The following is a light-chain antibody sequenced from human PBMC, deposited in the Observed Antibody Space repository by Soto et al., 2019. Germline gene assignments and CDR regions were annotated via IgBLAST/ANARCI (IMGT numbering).Light chain of an antibody. CDR2: GAS. CDR3: QQYCTSSMYT. V-gene: IGKV3-20*01. Sequence: EIVLTQSPGTLSLSPGERATLSCRASQSVSSSYLTWYQQKPGQAPRLLIYGASSRATGIPDRFSGSGSGTDFTLTISGLEPEDFAVYYCQQYCTSSMYTFGQGTKLEIK. CDR1: QSVSSSY. J-gene: IGKJ2*01.